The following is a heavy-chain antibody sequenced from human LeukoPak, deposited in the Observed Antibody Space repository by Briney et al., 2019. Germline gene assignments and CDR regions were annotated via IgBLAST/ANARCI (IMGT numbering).Heavy chain of an antibody. Sequence: GSSVKVSCEASGGTFSSYAISWVRQAPGQGLEWMGGIIPIFGTANYAQKFQGRVTITTDESTSTAYMELSSLRSEDTAVYYCAGLDVLTGYHYYYYYMDVWGKGTTVTISS. CDR2: IIPIFGTA. V-gene: IGHV1-69*05. J-gene: IGHJ6*03. D-gene: IGHD3-9*01. CDR3: AGLDVLTGYHYYYYYMDV. CDR1: GGTFSSYA.